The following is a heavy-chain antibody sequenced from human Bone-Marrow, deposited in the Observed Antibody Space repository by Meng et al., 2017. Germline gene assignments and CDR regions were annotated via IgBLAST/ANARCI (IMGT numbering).Heavy chain of an antibody. Sequence: EAQLVESGACVVLPGASQRLSCAVSGFIVRDYWMHWVRQVPGEGLLWVSRLSPDENTISHAGPVMGRFTLSRDIAKNTLYLQMNSLRADDTALYYCVRDFGGDRDYWAQGILVTVSS. CDR3: VRDFGGDRDY. J-gene: IGHJ4*02. V-gene: IGHV3-74*01. D-gene: IGHD3-10*01. CDR1: GFIVRDYW. CDR2: LSPDENTI.